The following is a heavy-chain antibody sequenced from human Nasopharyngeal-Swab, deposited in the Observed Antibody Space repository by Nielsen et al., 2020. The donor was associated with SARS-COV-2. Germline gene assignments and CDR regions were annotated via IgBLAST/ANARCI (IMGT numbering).Heavy chain of an antibody. J-gene: IGHJ6*02. CDR3: ASVGFGHRARRGGGMDV. D-gene: IGHD3-10*01. Sequence: RQAPGKGLEWIGSIYYSGSTYYNPSLKSRVTISVDTSKNQFSLKLSSVTAADTAVYYCASVGFGHRARRGGGMDVWGQGTTVTVSS. V-gene: IGHV4-39*01. CDR2: IYYSGST.